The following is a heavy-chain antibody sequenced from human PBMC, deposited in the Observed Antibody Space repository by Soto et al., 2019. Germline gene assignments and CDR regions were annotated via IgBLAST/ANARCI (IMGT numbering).Heavy chain of an antibody. J-gene: IGHJ6*02. V-gene: IGHV1-46*01. CDR2: INPSGGST. CDR3: ARGRVRPGFGELSLYYGMDV. CDR1: GYTFTSYY. D-gene: IGHD3-10*01. Sequence: ASVKVSCKASGYTFTSYYMHWVRQAPGQGLEWMGIINPSGGSTSYAQKFQGRVTMTRDTSTSTVYMELSSLRSEDTAVYYCARGRVRPGFGELSLYYGMDVWGQGTTVTVSS.